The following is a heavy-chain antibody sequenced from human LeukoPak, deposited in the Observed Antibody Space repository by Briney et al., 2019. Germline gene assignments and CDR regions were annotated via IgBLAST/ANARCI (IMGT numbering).Heavy chain of an antibody. CDR1: GLIFSSHA. D-gene: IGHD3-22*01. Sequence: GGSLRLSCAASGLIFSSHAMSWVRQAPGKGLEWVSAISGSGGSTYYADSVKGRFTISRDNSKNTLYLQMNSLRAEDTAVYYCARGDYYDSSGYSPDYWGQGTLVTVSS. CDR3: ARGDYYDSSGYSPDY. V-gene: IGHV3-23*01. J-gene: IGHJ4*02. CDR2: ISGSGGST.